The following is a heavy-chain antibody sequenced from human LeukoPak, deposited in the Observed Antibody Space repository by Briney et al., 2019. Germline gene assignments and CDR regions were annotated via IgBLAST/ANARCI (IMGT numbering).Heavy chain of an antibody. D-gene: IGHD5-24*01. CDR1: GFTFSSYS. J-gene: IGHJ6*02. V-gene: IGHV3-21*01. CDR3: ARGRWPYPSMDV. Sequence: GGSLRLSCAASGFTFSSYSMNWVRQAPGKGLEWVSSISSSSSYIYYADSVKGRFTISRDNAKNSLYLQMNSLRAEDTAVYYCARGRWPYPSMDVWGQGTTVTVSS. CDR2: ISSSSSYI.